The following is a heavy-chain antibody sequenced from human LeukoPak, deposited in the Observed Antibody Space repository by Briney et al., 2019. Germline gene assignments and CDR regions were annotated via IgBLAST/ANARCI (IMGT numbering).Heavy chain of an antibody. CDR2: IYSGGNT. J-gene: IGHJ6*03. Sequence: GGSLRLSCAASGFTVSSNYMSWVRQAPGKGLEWVSVIYSGGNTYYADSVKGRFTISRDNSKNTLYLQMNSLRAEDAAVYYCARDVRTGYYYYYMDVWGKGTTVTVSS. CDR1: GFTVSSNY. CDR3: ARDVRTGYYYYYMDV. V-gene: IGHV3-66*02. D-gene: IGHD1-1*01.